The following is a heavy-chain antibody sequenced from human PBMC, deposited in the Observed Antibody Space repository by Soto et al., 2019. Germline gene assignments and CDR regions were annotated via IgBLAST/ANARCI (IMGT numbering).Heavy chain of an antibody. J-gene: IGHJ6*03. CDR3: TTEWAVVPAAIWYYMDV. CDR1: GFTFSNAW. CDR2: IKSKTDGGTT. Sequence: PGGSLRLSCAASGFTFSNAWMSWVRQAPGKGLEWVGRIKSKTDGGTTDYAAPVKGRFTISRDDSKNTLYLQMNSLKTEDTAVYYCTTEWAVVPAAIWYYMDVWGKGTTVTVSS. D-gene: IGHD2-2*01. V-gene: IGHV3-15*01.